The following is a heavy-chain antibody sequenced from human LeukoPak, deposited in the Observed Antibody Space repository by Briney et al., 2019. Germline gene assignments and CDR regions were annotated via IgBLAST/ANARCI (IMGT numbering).Heavy chain of an antibody. J-gene: IGHJ4*02. CDR1: GYSFTTYW. V-gene: IGHV5-51*01. Sequence: GEPLKISCRGSGYSFTTYWIGWVRQMPGKGLEWMGIIYPGDSDTRYTPSFQGQVTMSADKSINTAYLQWSSLKASDTAMYYCARARGDHYSFDYWGQGTLVTVSS. CDR3: ARARGDHYSFDY. CDR2: IYPGDSDT. D-gene: IGHD3-10*01.